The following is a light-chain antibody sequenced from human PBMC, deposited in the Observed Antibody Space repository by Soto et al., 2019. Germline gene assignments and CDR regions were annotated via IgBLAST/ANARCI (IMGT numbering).Light chain of an antibody. CDR2: GAS. Sequence: EIVLTQSPGTLSLSPGERATLSCRASQSVSSSYLAWYQQKPGQAPRLLIYGASSRATGIPDRFSGSGSGTDFTLTISILEPEDFAVYYCQQYGSSLPCTFGQGTKLEIK. CDR3: QQYGSSLPCT. V-gene: IGKV3-20*01. CDR1: QSVSSSY. J-gene: IGKJ2*02.